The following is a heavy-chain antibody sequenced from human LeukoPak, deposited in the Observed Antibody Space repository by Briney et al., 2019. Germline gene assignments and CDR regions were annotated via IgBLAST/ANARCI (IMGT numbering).Heavy chain of an antibody. J-gene: IGHJ6*03. CDR3: AKAGRLGYYYYYMDV. CDR1: GFTFSSYA. Sequence: PGGSLRLSCAASGFTFSSYAMSWVRQAPGKGLEWVSAISGSGGSTYYADSVKGRFTISRDNSKNTLYLQMNSLRAEDTAVYYCAKAGRLGYYYYYMDVWGKGTTVTVSS. V-gene: IGHV3-23*01. CDR2: ISGSGGST. D-gene: IGHD6-25*01.